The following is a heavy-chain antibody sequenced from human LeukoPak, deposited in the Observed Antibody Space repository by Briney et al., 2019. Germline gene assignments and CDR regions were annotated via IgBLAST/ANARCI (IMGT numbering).Heavy chain of an antibody. J-gene: IGHJ5*02. Sequence: GGSLRLSCAASGFTFSRFWMHWVRQAPGKGLVWVSRINSDGSSTDYADSVKGRFTISRDNAKNTLYLQMNSLRAEDTAVYYCARDPGSSAYYASNWFDPWGQGTLVVVSS. V-gene: IGHV3-74*01. CDR3: ARDPGSSAYYASNWFDP. CDR1: GFTFSRFW. D-gene: IGHD3-22*01. CDR2: INSDGSST.